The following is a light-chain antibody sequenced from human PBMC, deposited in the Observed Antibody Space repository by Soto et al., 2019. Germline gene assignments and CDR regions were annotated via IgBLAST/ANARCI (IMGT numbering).Light chain of an antibody. CDR2: DAS. CDR1: QSISTW. J-gene: IGKJ2*01. CDR3: QQYYTDRYT. V-gene: IGKV1-5*01. Sequence: DIQMTQSPSLLSASVRDRVTITCRASQSISTWLAWYQQKPGKAPKLLIYDASILESGVPSRFSGSGSGTEFTLTISGLQPDDFATYYCQQYYTDRYTFGQGTKLEIK.